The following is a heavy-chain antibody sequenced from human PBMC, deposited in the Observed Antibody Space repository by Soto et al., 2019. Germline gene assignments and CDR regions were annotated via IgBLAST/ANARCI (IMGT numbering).Heavy chain of an antibody. CDR3: ARDLGYCSGGSCRIDY. Sequence: ASVKVSCKASGYTFTSYYMHWVRQAPGQGLEWMGIINPSGGSTSYAQKFQGRVTMTRDTSTSTVYMELSSLRSEDTAVYYCARDLGYCSGGSCRIDYWGQGTLVTVSS. J-gene: IGHJ4*02. V-gene: IGHV1-46*01. CDR1: GYTFTSYY. D-gene: IGHD2-15*01. CDR2: INPSGGST.